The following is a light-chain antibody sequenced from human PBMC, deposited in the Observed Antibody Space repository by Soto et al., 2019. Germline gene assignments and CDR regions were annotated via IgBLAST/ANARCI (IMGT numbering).Light chain of an antibody. CDR2: GAS. J-gene: IGKJ1*01. CDR3: QQYNNWPRT. V-gene: IGKV3-15*01. Sequence: IGITQSASTVSVSPGERATLSCRASQSVYNNLAWYQQKPGQAPRLLIYGASTRATGIPARFSGSGSGTEFTLTISSLQSEDFAVYYCQQYNNWPRTFGQGTKVDIK. CDR1: QSVYNN.